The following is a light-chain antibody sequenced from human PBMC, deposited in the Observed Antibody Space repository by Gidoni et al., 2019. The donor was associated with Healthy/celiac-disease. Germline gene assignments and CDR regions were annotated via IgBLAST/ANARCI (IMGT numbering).Light chain of an antibody. Sequence: QSALTQPASASGSPGQSITISRTRTSSDVGGYNYVSWYQQHPGKAPKLMIYDVSNRPSGVSNRFSGSKSGNTASLTISGLQAEDEADYYCSSYTSSSTRVFGGGTKLTVL. J-gene: IGLJ3*02. V-gene: IGLV2-14*03. CDR2: DVS. CDR1: SSDVGGYNY. CDR3: SSYTSSSTRV.